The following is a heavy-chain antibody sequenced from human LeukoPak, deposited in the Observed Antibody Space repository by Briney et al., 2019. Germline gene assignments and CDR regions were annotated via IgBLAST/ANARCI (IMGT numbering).Heavy chain of an antibody. CDR1: GGTFSSYA. V-gene: IGHV1-69*13. J-gene: IGHJ4*02. CDR3: ARVGVAGNGRDY. Sequence: SVKVSCKASGGTFSSYAISWVRQAPGQGLEWMGGIIPIFGTANYAQKLQGRVTITADESTSTAYMELSSLRSEDTAVYYCARVGVAGNGRDYWGQGTLVTVSS. CDR2: IIPIFGTA. D-gene: IGHD6-19*01.